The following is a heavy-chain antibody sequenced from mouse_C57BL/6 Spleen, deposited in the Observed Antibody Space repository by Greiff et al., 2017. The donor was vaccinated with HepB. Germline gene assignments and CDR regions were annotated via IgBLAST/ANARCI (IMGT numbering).Heavy chain of an antibody. CDR2: IYPGGGYT. Sequence: VQLQQSGAELVRPGTSVKMSCKASGYTFTNYWIGWAKQRPGHGLEWIGDIYPGGGYTNYNEKFKGKATLTADKSSSTAYMQFSSLTSEDSAIYYCARCYYGSGYDWYFDVWGTGTTVTVSS. CDR1: GYTFTNYW. CDR3: ARCYYGSGYDWYFDV. D-gene: IGHD1-1*01. J-gene: IGHJ1*03. V-gene: IGHV1-63*01.